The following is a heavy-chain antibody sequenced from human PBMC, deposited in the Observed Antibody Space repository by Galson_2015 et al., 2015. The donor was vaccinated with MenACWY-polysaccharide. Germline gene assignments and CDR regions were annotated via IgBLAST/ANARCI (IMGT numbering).Heavy chain of an antibody. CDR1: GLKFRGSG. CDR2: IQYDGSQK. V-gene: IGHV3-33*01. CDR3: AREGSRIMFRAFDV. Sequence: SLRLSCAASGLKFRGSGMHWVRQAPGKGLEWVAVIQYDGSQKQYIDSVKGRFTISRDNSKNTLYLEMNSLRAEDTALYYCAREGSRIMFRAFDVWGQGTMVIVSS. D-gene: IGHD3-10*02. J-gene: IGHJ3*01.